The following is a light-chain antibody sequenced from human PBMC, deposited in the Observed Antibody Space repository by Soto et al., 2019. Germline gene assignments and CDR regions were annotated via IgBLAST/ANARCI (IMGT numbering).Light chain of an antibody. V-gene: IGKV3-20*01. Sequence: ESVVTRSPGIVSLYPGERDTHSCRSSQTVDSNYSPSYQQKLGQALSLLTYGISSRATGIPDTFSASVSGTDFTLTISRLEPEHFAVYYCQQYGSSPRTFGQGTKVDI. J-gene: IGKJ1*01. CDR2: GIS. CDR3: QQYGSSPRT. CDR1: QTVDSNY.